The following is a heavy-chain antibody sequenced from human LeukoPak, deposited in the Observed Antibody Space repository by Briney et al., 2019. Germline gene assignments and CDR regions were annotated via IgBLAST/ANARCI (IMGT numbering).Heavy chain of an antibody. CDR2: IYSGGST. J-gene: IGHJ6*03. CDR3: ARVPYYYYYMDV. CDR1: GFTFSSYS. V-gene: IGHV3-66*01. Sequence: PGGSLRLSCAASGFTFSSYSMNWVRQAPGKGLEWVSVIYSGGSTYYADSVKGRFTISRDNSKNTLYLQMNSLRAEDTAVYYCARVPYYYYYMDVWGKGTTVTISS.